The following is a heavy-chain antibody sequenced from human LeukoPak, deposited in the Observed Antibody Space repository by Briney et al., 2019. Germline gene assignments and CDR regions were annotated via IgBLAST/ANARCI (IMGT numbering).Heavy chain of an antibody. V-gene: IGHV3-72*01. CDR1: GFTFSSYW. CDR2: SRNKGDSYTT. Sequence: GGSLRLSCAASGFTFSSYWMSWVRQAPGKGLEWVGLSRNKGDSYTTEYAASVRGRFSISRDESKNSMYLQMNSLKTEDTAVYFCAREYFYGMDVWGQGTTVTVSS. J-gene: IGHJ6*02. CDR3: AREYFYGMDV.